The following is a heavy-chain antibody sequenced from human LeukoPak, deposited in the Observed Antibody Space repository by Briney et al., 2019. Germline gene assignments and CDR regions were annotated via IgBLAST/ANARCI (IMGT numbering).Heavy chain of an antibody. V-gene: IGHV1-2*02. J-gene: IGHJ5*02. Sequence: GASVKVSCKGSGYTFTGYYMHWVRQAPGQGLELMGWINPNSGGTNYAQKFQGRVTMTRDTSISTAYMELSRLRSDDTAVYYCATSGYGEDWFDPWGQGTLVTVSS. D-gene: IGHD5-12*01. CDR1: GYTFTGYY. CDR2: INPNSGGT. CDR3: ATSGYGEDWFDP.